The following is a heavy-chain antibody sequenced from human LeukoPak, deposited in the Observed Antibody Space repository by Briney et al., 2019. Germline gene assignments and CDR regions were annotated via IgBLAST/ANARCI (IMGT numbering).Heavy chain of an antibody. Sequence: GSLRQSCAASGFTFTNYGINWDRQAPGKGLDWVSAISGRGANTYYADSVRGRFTISRDNSKTTLYLQMRTLRAEDTAVYYCAKATAPHLGYAFDIWAQGTMVTVS. V-gene: IGHV3-23*01. D-gene: IGHD7-27*01. CDR3: AKATAPHLGYAFDI. CDR2: ISGRGANT. CDR1: GFTFTNYG. J-gene: IGHJ3*02.